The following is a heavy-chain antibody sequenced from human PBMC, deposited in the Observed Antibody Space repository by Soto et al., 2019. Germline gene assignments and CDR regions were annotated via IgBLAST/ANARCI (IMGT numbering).Heavy chain of an antibody. J-gene: IGHJ2*01. CDR3: ARYYGHYAWYFAL. D-gene: IGHD4-17*01. V-gene: IGHV4-30-4*01. CDR2: IYYSGST. Sequence: QVQLQESGPGLVKPSQTLSLTCTVSGGSINSGDYYWSWIRQPPGKGLEWIGYIYYSGSTYYNPSLKSRVTISVDTSTLHLSLKLTSVTAADTAVYYCARYYGHYAWYFALCGRGTLVTVSS. CDR1: GGSINSGDYY.